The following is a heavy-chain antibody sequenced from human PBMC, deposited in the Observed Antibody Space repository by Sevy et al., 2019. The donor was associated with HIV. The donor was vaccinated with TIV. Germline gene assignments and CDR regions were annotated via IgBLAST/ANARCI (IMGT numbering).Heavy chain of an antibody. J-gene: IGHJ6*02. Sequence: GGSLRLSCAASGVTFSGYGIHWVRQAPGKGLEWVAVISYDGSKKNHAESMKGRFTISRDNSKNTLYLEMSSLRPEDTAVYYCAHSSGLYGYYYGMDVWGQGTTVTVSS. CDR1: GVTFSGYG. D-gene: IGHD1-26*01. CDR3: AHSSGLYGYYYGMDV. CDR2: ISYDGSKK. V-gene: IGHV3-30*03.